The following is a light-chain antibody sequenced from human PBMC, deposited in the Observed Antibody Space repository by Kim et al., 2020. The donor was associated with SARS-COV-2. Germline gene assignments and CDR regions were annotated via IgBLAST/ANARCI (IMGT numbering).Light chain of an antibody. CDR3: QAWDSSTVV. Sequence: SYELTQPPSVSVSPGQTASITCSGVKLGDKYACWYQQKPGQSPVLVIYQDSKRPSGIPERFSGSNSGNTATLTIIGTQAMDEADYYCQAWDSSTVVFGGGTQLTVL. V-gene: IGLV3-1*01. CDR1: KLGDKY. CDR2: QDS. J-gene: IGLJ2*01.